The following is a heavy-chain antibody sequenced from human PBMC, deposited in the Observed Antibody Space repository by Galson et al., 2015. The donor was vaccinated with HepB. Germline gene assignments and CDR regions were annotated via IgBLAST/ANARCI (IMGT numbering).Heavy chain of an antibody. CDR1: GYTFTSYG. V-gene: IGHV1-18*01. CDR2: ISAYNGNT. CDR3: ARVGDYGDPDYYYMDV. J-gene: IGHJ6*03. Sequence: SVKVSCKASGYTFTSYGISWVRQAPGQGLEWMGWISAYNGNTNYAQKLQGRVTMTTDTSTSTAYMELRSLRSDDTAVYYCARVGDYGDPDYYYMDVWGKGTTVTVSS. D-gene: IGHD4-17*01.